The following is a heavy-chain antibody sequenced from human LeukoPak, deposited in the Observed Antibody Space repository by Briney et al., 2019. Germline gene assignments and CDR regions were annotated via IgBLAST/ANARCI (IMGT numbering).Heavy chain of an antibody. CDR1: GFTFTSYA. D-gene: IGHD6-13*01. CDR2: ISNSGSST. J-gene: IGHJ6*03. CDR3: ARGGSAPGYYYMDV. Sequence: GGSLRLSCAASGFTFTSYAMTWVRQAPGKGLEWVSGISNSGSSTYYADSVKGRFTISRDNSKSTLYLQMNSLRAEDTAVYYCARGGSAPGYYYMDVWGKGTTVTVSS. V-gene: IGHV3-23*01.